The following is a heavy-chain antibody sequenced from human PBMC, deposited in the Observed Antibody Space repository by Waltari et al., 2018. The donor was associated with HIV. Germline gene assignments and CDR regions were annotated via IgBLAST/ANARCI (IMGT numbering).Heavy chain of an antibody. D-gene: IGHD2-2*01. Sequence: EVQLVESGGGLVKPGGSLRLSCAASGFTFSSYRMNWFRKAPGKGREWVVSISSSSSYIYYADAVKGRFTSARDNAKNSMYLQMNSLRAEDTAVYYCARAPGSTRQRYNWFDPWGQGTLVTVSS. J-gene: IGHJ5*02. CDR3: ARAPGSTRQRYNWFDP. V-gene: IGHV3-21*01. CDR2: ISSSSSYI. CDR1: GFTFSSYR.